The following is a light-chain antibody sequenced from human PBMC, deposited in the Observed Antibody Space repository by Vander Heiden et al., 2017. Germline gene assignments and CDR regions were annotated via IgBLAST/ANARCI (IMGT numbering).Light chain of an antibody. V-gene: IGLV3-21*02. CDR1: NIGSKS. Sequence: SYVLTQPPSVSVAPGQTARVTCGGNNIGSKSVQWYQQKPGQAPVLVVYNYDDRPSGIPERFSGSNSGNTATLTISRVEAGDEADYYGQVWESSSDHVIFGGGTKLTVL. J-gene: IGLJ2*01. CDR3: QVWESSSDHVI. CDR2: NYD.